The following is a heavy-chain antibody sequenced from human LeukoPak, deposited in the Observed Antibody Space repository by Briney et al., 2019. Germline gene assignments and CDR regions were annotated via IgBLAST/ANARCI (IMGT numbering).Heavy chain of an antibody. V-gene: IGHV4-39*01. J-gene: IGHJ6*03. CDR2: IYYSGST. CDR3: ARHVRFLEWLSPGHYYYYMDV. Sequence: PSETLSLTCTVSGGSISSSSYYWGWIRQPPGKGLEWIGSIYYSGSTYYNPSLKSRVTISVDTSKNQFSLKLSSVTAADTAVYYCARHVRFLEWLSPGHYYYYMDVWGKGTTVSVS. D-gene: IGHD3-3*01. CDR1: GGSISSSSYY.